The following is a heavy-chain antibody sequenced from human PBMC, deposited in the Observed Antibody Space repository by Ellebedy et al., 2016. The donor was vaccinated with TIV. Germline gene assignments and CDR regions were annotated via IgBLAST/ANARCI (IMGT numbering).Heavy chain of an antibody. CDR2: ISSDSSDL. CDR3: AAGSREYWFDP. J-gene: IGHJ5*02. CDR1: GFSFSSYI. Sequence: GESLKISCAASGFSFSSYIMNWVRQAPGKAPAWVSSISSDSSDLSYADSGKGRFTNSRDNAKNLLYLQMNTLGVEDTAVYYCAAGSREYWFDPWGQGTLVTVSS. V-gene: IGHV3-21*01. D-gene: IGHD3-10*01.